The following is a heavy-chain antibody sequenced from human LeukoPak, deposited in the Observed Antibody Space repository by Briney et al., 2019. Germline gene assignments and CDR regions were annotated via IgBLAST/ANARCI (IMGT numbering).Heavy chain of an antibody. J-gene: IGHJ4*02. Sequence: SETLSLTCGVSGGSISSSNYCWGWIRQPPGRGLAGIGTICNSGNTYYRPSLKSRVTMSIDTSKNQFSLKLTSVTAADTAVYYCARSPSGYRFDSWGQGTLVTVSS. CDR2: ICNSGNT. V-gene: IGHV4-39*07. CDR3: ARSPSGYRFDS. CDR1: GGSISSSNYC. D-gene: IGHD3-22*01.